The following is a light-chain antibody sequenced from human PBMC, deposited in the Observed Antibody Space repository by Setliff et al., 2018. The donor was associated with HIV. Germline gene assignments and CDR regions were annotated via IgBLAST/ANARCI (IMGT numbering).Light chain of an antibody. CDR2: EVS. CDR1: SSDVGAYNY. V-gene: IGLV2-14*01. J-gene: IGLJ1*01. Sequence: QSALTQPASVSGSPGQSITISCTGTSSDVGAYNYVSWYQQDPGKAPKLMIYEVSNRPSGVSDRFSGPKSGNTASLTISGLQAEDEADYYCSSYTGSSTLYVFGTGTKVTVL. CDR3: SSYTGSSTLYV.